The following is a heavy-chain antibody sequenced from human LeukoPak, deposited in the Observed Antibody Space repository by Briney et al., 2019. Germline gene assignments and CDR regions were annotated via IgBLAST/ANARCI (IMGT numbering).Heavy chain of an antibody. CDR2: IKQDRGEK. CDR3: ARDQGYCTSATCRGDAFDV. V-gene: IGHV3-7*03. D-gene: IGHD2-2*01. J-gene: IGHJ3*01. Sequence: GRSLRLSCAASGFTFTTYWMTWVRQAPGKGLEWVAKIKQDRGEKYYVDSVKGRFTISRDNAKNSLSLQMNSLRAEDTAVYYCARDQGYCTSATCRGDAFDVWGQGSMVSVSS. CDR1: GFTFTTYW.